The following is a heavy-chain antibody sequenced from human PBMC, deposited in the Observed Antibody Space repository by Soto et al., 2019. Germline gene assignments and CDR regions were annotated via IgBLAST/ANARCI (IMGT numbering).Heavy chain of an antibody. Sequence: EVQLVESGGGLVQPGGSLRLTCAASGFTLSGYWMHWVRQAPGKGLMWVARINSDGSNTNYADSVKGRFTTSRDNPKNTAYLHMNSLRADDTAVDYCASVGYKWENLYGMDVWGQGTTVTVSS. CDR3: ASVGYKWENLYGMDV. CDR1: GFTLSGYW. J-gene: IGHJ6*02. V-gene: IGHV3-74*01. D-gene: IGHD1-26*01. CDR2: INSDGSNT.